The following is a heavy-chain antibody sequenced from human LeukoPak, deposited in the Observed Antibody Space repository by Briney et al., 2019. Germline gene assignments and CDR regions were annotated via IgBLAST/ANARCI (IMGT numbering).Heavy chain of an antibody. CDR1: GFTFSSYW. D-gene: IGHD3-16*01. V-gene: IGHV3-7*02. J-gene: IGHJ2*01. CDR2: IKQDGSGK. CDR3: ASYEQSVSNWYFDL. Sequence: GGSLRLSWAASGFTFSSYWMSWVRQAPGKGLEWVANIKQDGSGKYYVDSVKGRFTISRDNAKNSLYLQMNSLRAEDTAVYYCASYEQSVSNWYFDLWGRGTLVTVSP.